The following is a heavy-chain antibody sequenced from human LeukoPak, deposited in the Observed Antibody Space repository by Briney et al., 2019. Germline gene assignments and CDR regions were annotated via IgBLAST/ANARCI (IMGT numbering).Heavy chain of an antibody. J-gene: IGHJ3*02. CDR2: ISSSGSTI. CDR1: GFTFSSYE. Sequence: PGGSLRLSCAASGFTFSSYEMNWVRQAPGKGLEWVSYISSSGSTIYYADSVKGRFTISRDNAKNSLYLQMNSLRAEDTAVYYCARGQYYDILTGYYFGAFDIWGQGTMVTVSS. CDR3: ARGQYYDILTGYYFGAFDI. D-gene: IGHD3-9*01. V-gene: IGHV3-48*03.